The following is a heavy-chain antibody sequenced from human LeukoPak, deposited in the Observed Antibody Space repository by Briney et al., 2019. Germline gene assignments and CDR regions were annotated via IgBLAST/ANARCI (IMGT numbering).Heavy chain of an antibody. CDR2: IYHSGST. Sequence: SGTLSLTCAVSGGSISSSNWWSWVRQPPGKGLEWIGEIYHSGSTNYNPSLKSRVTISVDTSKNQFSLKLSSVTAADTAVYYCARHPYDFWSGYVPFDPWGQGTLVTVSS. CDR3: ARHPYDFWSGYVPFDP. CDR1: GGSISSSNW. J-gene: IGHJ5*02. D-gene: IGHD3-3*01. V-gene: IGHV4-4*02.